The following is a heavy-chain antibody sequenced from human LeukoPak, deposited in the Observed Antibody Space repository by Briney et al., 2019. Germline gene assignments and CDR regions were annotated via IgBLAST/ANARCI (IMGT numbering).Heavy chain of an antibody. CDR2: ISYDGSNK. CDR3: AKGDMVRGVIDY. J-gene: IGHJ4*02. D-gene: IGHD3-10*01. CDR1: GFTFSSYG. V-gene: IGHV3-30*18. Sequence: GGSLRLSCAASGFTFSSYGMHWVRQAPGKGLEWVAVISYDGSNKYYADSVKGRFTISRDNSKNTLYLQMNSPRAEDTAVYYCAKGDMVRGVIDYWGQGTLVTVSS.